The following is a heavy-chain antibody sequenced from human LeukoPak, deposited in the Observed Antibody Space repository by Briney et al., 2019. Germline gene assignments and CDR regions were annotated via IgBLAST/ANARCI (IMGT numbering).Heavy chain of an antibody. CDR1: GYTFTSYG. CDR3: ARDNYYDSSGYYSLLSYYYYGMDV. CDR2: ISAYNGNT. D-gene: IGHD3-22*01. V-gene: IGHV1-18*01. J-gene: IGHJ6*02. Sequence: ASVKVSCKASGYTFTSYGISWVRQAPGQGLEWMGWISAYNGNTNYAQKLQGRVTMTTDTSTSTAYTELRSLRSDDTAVYYCARDNYYDSSGYYSLLSYYYYGMDVWGQGTTVTVSS.